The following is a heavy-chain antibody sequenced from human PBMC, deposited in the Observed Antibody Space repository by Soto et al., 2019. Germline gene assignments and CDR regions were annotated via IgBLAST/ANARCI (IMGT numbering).Heavy chain of an antibody. CDR1: GGSISSGGYS. J-gene: IGHJ4*02. Sequence: SETLSLTCAVSGGSISSGGYSWSWIRQPPGKGLEWIGYIYHSGSTYYNPSLKSRVTISVDRSKNQFSLKLSSVTAADTAVYYCARGKIYAFWSGYSYYFDYWGQGTLVTVSS. CDR2: IYHSGST. CDR3: ARGKIYAFWSGYSYYFDY. V-gene: IGHV4-30-2*01. D-gene: IGHD3-3*01.